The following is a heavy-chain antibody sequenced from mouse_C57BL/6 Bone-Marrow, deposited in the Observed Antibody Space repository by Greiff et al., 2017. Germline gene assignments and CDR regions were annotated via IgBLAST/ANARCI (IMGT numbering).Heavy chain of an antibody. D-gene: IGHD2-5*01. Sequence: VQLQQPGAELVKPGASVKLSCKASGYTFTSYWMQWVKQRPGQGLEWIGEIDPSDSYTNYNQKFKGKATLTVDPSSSTAYMQLISLTSEDSAVYYCARYPYYSNYDYFDYWGQGTTLTVSS. V-gene: IGHV1-50*01. CDR2: IDPSDSYT. CDR1: GYTFTSYW. J-gene: IGHJ2*01. CDR3: ARYPYYSNYDYFDY.